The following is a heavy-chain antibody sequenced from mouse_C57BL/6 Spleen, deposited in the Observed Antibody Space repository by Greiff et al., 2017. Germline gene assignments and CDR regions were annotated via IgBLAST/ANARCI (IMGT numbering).Heavy chain of an antibody. CDR3: ARGGPHDYDGDVDY. CDR1: GYTFTDYY. CDR2: INPYNGGT. Sequence: EVQLQQSGPVLVKPGASVKMSCKASGYTFTDYYMNWVKQSHGKSLEWIGVINPYNGGTSYNQKFKGKATLTVDKSSSTAYMELNSLTSEDSAVYYCARGGPHDYDGDVDYWGQGTTLTVSA. J-gene: IGHJ2*01. D-gene: IGHD2-4*01. V-gene: IGHV1-19*01.